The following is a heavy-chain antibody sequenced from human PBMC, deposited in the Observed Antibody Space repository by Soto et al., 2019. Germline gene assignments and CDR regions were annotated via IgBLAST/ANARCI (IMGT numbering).Heavy chain of an antibody. CDR3: ARDQTESGGHYDS. CDR1: GFNFSSYG. CDR2: IWNDGSNE. V-gene: IGHV3-33*01. D-gene: IGHD2-15*01. Sequence: GGSLRLSCEASGFNFSSYGIHWVRQAPGKGLEWVAIIWNDGSNEYYADSVKGRFTISRDNSKNTVYLQVSKLRAEDTAVYFCARDQTESGGHYDSWGQGSLGTVSA. J-gene: IGHJ4*02.